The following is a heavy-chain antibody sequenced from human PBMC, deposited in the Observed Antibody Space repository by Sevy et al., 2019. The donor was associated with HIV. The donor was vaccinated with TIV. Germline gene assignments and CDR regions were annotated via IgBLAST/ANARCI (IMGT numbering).Heavy chain of an antibody. CDR2: IKGDGSDK. Sequence: GGSLRLSCAASGVSFSANWMNWVRQAPGKGLEWVANIKGDGSDKHYVDSVEGRFTISRDNAKNVMYLQMNSLRVEDTAVYYCEHETFGRFESWGQGTQVTVSS. CDR3: EHETFGRFES. D-gene: IGHD3-16*01. V-gene: IGHV3-7*01. CDR1: GVSFSANW. J-gene: IGHJ4*02.